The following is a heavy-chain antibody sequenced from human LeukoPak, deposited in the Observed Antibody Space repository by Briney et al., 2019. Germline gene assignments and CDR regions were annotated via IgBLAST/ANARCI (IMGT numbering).Heavy chain of an antibody. Sequence: SETLSLTCAVYGGSFSGYYWSWIRQPPGKGLEWIAEINHSGSTNYNPSLKSRVTISVDTSKNQFSLKLRSVTAADTAVYYCARYYYDNSGYGDYFDYWGQGTLVTVSS. V-gene: IGHV4-34*01. CDR3: ARYYYDNSGYGDYFDY. CDR2: INHSGST. J-gene: IGHJ4*02. CDR1: GGSFSGYY. D-gene: IGHD3-22*01.